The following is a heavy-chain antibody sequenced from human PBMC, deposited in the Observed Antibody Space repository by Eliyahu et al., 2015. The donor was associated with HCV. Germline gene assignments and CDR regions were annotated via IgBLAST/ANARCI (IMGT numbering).Heavy chain of an antibody. J-gene: IGHJ4*02. V-gene: IGHV4-34*01. Sequence: QVQLQQWGAGLLKPSETLSLTCAVYGGSFSGYYWSWIRQPPGKGLEWIGEINHSGSTNYNPSLKSRVTISVDTSKNQFSLKLSSVTAADTAVYYCARGGVYYDSSGYHPLWGQGTLVTVSS. D-gene: IGHD3-22*01. CDR2: INHSGST. CDR1: GGSFSGYY. CDR3: ARGGVYYDSSGYHPL.